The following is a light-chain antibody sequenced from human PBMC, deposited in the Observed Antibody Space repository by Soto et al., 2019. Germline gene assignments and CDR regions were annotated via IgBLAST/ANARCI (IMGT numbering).Light chain of an antibody. CDR3: QSADNSGVV. V-gene: IGLV3-25*02. CDR2: KDT. J-gene: IGLJ2*01. Sequence: SYELTQTPSVSVSPGQTGTITCSGDELPKQFVFWYQQKPGQAPVLVIQKDTERPSGIPERFSGSTSGTLVTLTISGVQAEDEADYYCQSADNSGVVFGGGTKLTVL. CDR1: ELPKQF.